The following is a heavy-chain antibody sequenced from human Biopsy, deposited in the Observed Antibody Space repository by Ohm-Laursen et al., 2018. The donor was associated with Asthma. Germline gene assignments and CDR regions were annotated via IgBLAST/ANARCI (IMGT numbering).Heavy chain of an antibody. J-gene: IGHJ1*01. CDR2: IKHDGSEN. Sequence: SLRLSCSASGFTFRDYWMSWVRQVPGRGLEWVANIKHDGSENNHVDSLKGRFTISRDNAKNSLYLQMNSLRAEDTAVYYCARTFHFWSPYHAEHYQLWGQGTLVTVSS. CDR1: GFTFRDYW. V-gene: IGHV3-7*01. CDR3: ARTFHFWSPYHAEHYQL. D-gene: IGHD3-3*02.